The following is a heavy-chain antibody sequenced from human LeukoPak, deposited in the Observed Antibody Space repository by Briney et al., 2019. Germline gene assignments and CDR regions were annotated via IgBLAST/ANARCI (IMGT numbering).Heavy chain of an antibody. Sequence: PGGSLRLSCAASGFTFSTYSMTWVRQAPGKGLEWVAVISYDGNNKYYADSVKGRFTISRDNSKNTLYLQMNSLRDEDTAVYYCARGRTTHFDYWGQGPRSPSPQ. J-gene: IGHJ4*02. CDR2: ISYDGNNK. D-gene: IGHD1-1*01. CDR3: ARGRTTHFDY. CDR1: GFTFSTYS. V-gene: IGHV3-30*03.